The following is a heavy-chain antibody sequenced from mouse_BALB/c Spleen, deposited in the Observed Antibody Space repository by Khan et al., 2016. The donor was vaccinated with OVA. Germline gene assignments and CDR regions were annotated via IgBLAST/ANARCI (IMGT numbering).Heavy chain of an antibody. Sequence: QVQLKESGAELARPGASVKLSCKASGYTFTDYYINWVKQRTGQGLEWIGELSPGSGDTYYNVRFKGKATLTADKSSSTAYMQLSSLTSEASAVYCCARRNYFGYTFAYWGQGTLVTVAA. J-gene: IGHJ3*01. CDR2: LSPGSGDT. CDR3: ARRNYFGYTFAY. V-gene: IGHV1-77*01. CDR1: GYTFTDYY. D-gene: IGHD1-2*01.